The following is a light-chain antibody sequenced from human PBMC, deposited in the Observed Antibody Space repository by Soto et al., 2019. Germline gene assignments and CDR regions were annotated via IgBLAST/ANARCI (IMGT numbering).Light chain of an antibody. J-gene: IGKJ4*01. V-gene: IGKV1-12*01. CDR2: AAS. CDR1: QVISNW. Sequence: DIQMTQSPSSVSASVGDRVTITCRARQVISNWLAWYQQKPGKDPKPLIYAASSLQSWVPSRFSGTGPGTDFTLNFSSLQPEDFATYYCTQPNSHSLTSDGGTKVEIK. CDR3: TQPNSHSLT.